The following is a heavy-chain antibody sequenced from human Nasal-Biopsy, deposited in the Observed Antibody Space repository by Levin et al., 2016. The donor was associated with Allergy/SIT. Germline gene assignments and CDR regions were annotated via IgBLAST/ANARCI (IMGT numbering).Heavy chain of an antibody. D-gene: IGHD3-16*01. J-gene: IGHJ4*02. Sequence: ASVKVSCKASGYTFTNFGFTWVRQAPGQGLEWVGWINPDNGNTNFAQKLQDRVTMTTDISTTTAYLEVRSLTSDDTAIYYCARTKFGEAFDYWGQGTQVTVSS. CDR3: ARTKFGEAFDY. CDR2: INPDNGNT. V-gene: IGHV1-18*01. CDR1: GYTFTNFG.